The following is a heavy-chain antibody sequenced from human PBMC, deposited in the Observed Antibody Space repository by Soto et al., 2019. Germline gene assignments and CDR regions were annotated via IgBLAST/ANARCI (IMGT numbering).Heavy chain of an antibody. Sequence: GASVKVSCKASGYTFTSYGISWVRQAPGQGLEWMGWISAYNGNTNYAQKLQGRVTMTTDTSTSTAYMELRSLRSDDTAVYYCARVGYDILTGHYVVDYWGQGTLVTVSS. D-gene: IGHD3-9*01. J-gene: IGHJ4*02. V-gene: IGHV1-18*01. CDR2: ISAYNGNT. CDR3: ARVGYDILTGHYVVDY. CDR1: GYTFTSYG.